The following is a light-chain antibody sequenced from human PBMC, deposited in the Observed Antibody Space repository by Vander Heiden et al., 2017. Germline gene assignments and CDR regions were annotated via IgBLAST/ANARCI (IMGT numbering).Light chain of an antibody. V-gene: IGLV3-1*01. CDR1: KLGDRY. CDR2: EDR. CDR3: QAWDSSMAF. J-gene: IGLJ2*01. Sequence: SYELTQPPSVSVSPGQTATITCSGDKLGDRYVSWYQQKTGQSPRLGIYEDRERPSGIPERFSGSNSGSKANLTISGTQTMDEADEYCQAWDSSMAFFGGGTKMTVL.